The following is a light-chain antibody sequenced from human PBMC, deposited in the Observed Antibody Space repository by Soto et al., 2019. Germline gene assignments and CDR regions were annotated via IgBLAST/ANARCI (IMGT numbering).Light chain of an antibody. J-gene: IGKJ5*01. CDR3: QQHGQWPIT. CDR1: QSVSSNY. CDR2: GAS. V-gene: IGKV3D-7*01. Sequence: PEERVTLSCRASQSVSSNYLTWCQQKPGQAPRLLISGASTRATSTPARFSGSGSGTDFTLTISSLQPEDFATYYCQQHGQWPITFGQGTRLEIK.